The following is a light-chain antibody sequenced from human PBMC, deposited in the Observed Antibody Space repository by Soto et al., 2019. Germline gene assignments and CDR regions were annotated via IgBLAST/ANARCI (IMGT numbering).Light chain of an antibody. Sequence: EIVLTQSPGTLSLSPGERATLSCRASQSVSSSYLAWYQQKPGQAPRLLIYGASSRATGIPDRFIGSGSGTDFTLTISRLEPEDFAVYYCQHYVTSPWTFGQGTKVDIK. CDR2: GAS. J-gene: IGKJ1*01. CDR3: QHYVTSPWT. CDR1: QSVSSSY. V-gene: IGKV3-20*01.